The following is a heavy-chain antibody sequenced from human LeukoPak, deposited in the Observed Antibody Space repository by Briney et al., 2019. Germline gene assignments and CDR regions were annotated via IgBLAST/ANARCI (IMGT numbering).Heavy chain of an antibody. CDR2: INPNSGGT. V-gene: IGHV1-2*02. CDR1: GYTFTGYY. CDR3: ARDDEYYDILTGYSLDY. D-gene: IGHD3-9*01. J-gene: IGHJ4*02. Sequence: ASVKVSFKASGYTFTGYYMHWVRQAPGQGLEWMGWINPNSGGTNYAQKFQGRVTMTRDTSISTAYMELSRLRSDDTAVYYCARDDEYYDILTGYSLDYWGQGTLVTVSS.